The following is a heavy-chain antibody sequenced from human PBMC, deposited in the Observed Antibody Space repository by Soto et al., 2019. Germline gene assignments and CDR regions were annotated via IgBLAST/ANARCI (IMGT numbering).Heavy chain of an antibody. V-gene: IGHV1-18*01. CDR3: ARTYSSSWSTEYYYYGMDV. CDR2: ISAYNGNT. J-gene: IGHJ6*02. CDR1: GYTFTSYG. Sequence: ASVKVSCKASGYTFTSYGISWVRQAPGQGLEWMGWISAYNGNTNYAQKLQGQVTISADKSISTAYLQWSSLKASDTAMYYCARTYSSSWSTEYYYYGMDVWGQGTTVTVSS. D-gene: IGHD6-13*01.